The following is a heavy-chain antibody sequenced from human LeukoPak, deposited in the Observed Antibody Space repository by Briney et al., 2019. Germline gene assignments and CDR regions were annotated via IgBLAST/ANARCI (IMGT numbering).Heavy chain of an antibody. Sequence: ASVKVSCKTSGYTFTNYGITWVRQAPGQGLEWMGWISTYNGNTKYAQKFQGRVTMTRDTSISTAYMELSRLRSDDTAVYYCARDQDYGDYGVDYWGQGTLVTVSS. CDR2: ISTYNGNT. CDR3: ARDQDYGDYGVDY. D-gene: IGHD4-17*01. CDR1: GYTFTNYG. V-gene: IGHV1-18*01. J-gene: IGHJ4*02.